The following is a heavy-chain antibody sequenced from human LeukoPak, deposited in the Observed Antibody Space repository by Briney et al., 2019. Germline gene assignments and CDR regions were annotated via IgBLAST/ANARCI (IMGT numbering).Heavy chain of an antibody. D-gene: IGHD1-26*01. CDR2: IKPDGTYT. CDR3: VREGEGMDV. Sequence: GGSLRLSCAASGFTLRNHWMHWVRQSPGKGLMWVSRIKPDGTYTTYAGSVKGRFTISRDNAKNTLYLQMNSLRAEGTALYYCVREGEGMDVWGQGTTVTVSS. J-gene: IGHJ6*02. CDR1: GFTLRNHW. V-gene: IGHV3-74*01.